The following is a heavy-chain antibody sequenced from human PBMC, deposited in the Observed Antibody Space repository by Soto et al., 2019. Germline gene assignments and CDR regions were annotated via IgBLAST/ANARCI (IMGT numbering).Heavy chain of an antibody. CDR2: IIPILGIA. J-gene: IGHJ5*02. D-gene: IGHD2-2*02. CDR1: GGTFSSYT. Sequence: SVKVSCKASGGTFSSYTISWVRQAPGQGLEWMGRIIPILGIANYAQKFQGRVTITADKSTSTAYMELSSLRSEDTAVYYCAREGLNIVVVPAAIRVASWFDPWGQGTLVTVSS. V-gene: IGHV1-69*04. CDR3: AREGLNIVVVPAAIRVASWFDP.